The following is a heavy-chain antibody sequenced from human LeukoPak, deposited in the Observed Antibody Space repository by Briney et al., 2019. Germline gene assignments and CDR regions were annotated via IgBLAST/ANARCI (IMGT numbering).Heavy chain of an antibody. CDR3: AGGDDNGGHYIFY. Sequence: ASVKVSCKASGYTVTGYYMHWVRQAPGQGLEWMGWINPNSGGTNYAQKFQGRVTMTRDTSITTTYLELSSLRSDDTAVYYCAGGDDNGGHYIFYWGQGTLVTVSS. J-gene: IGHJ4*02. CDR2: INPNSGGT. V-gene: IGHV1-2*02. CDR1: GYTVTGYY. D-gene: IGHD4-23*01.